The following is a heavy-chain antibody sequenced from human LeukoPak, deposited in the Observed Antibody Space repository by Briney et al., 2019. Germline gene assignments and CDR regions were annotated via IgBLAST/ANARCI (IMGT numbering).Heavy chain of an antibody. V-gene: IGHV1-2*06. D-gene: IGHD3-22*01. CDR2: INPNSGGT. CDR1: GYTLTDYY. Sequence: ASVKVSCKASGYTLTDYYMHWVRQAPGQGLEWMGRINPNSGGTNYAQKFQGRVTITRDTSISTVYMELSRLRSDDTAVYYCARVGYYESSGYYEYWGQGTLVTVSS. CDR3: ARVGYYESSGYYEY. J-gene: IGHJ4*02.